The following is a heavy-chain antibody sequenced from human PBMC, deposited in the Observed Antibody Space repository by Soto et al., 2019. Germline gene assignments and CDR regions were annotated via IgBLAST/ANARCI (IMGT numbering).Heavy chain of an antibody. J-gene: IGHJ4*02. CDR3: AHMWPPRAAAGNRYYFDY. V-gene: IGHV2-5*01. CDR2: IYWNDDK. CDR1: GFSLSTSGVG. D-gene: IGHD6-13*01. Sequence: SGPTLVNPTQTLTLTCTFSGFSLSTSGVGVGWIRQPPGKALEWLALIYWNDDKRYSPSLKSRLTITKDTSKNQLVLTMTNMDPVDTATYYFAHMWPPRAAAGNRYYFDYWGQGTLVTVSS.